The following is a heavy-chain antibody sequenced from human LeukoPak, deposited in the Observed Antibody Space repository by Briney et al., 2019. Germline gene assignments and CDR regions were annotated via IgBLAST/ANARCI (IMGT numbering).Heavy chain of an antibody. CDR2: IYNSGST. CDR1: GDSISSHY. V-gene: IGHV4-59*11. Sequence: SETLSLTCSVSGDSISSHYWSWIRQPPGKGLEWIGDIYNSGSTNYNPSLKSRVTISVDTSKNQFSLKLSSVTAADTAVYYCARGLQHWGQGTLVTVSS. CDR3: ARGLQH. J-gene: IGHJ1*01.